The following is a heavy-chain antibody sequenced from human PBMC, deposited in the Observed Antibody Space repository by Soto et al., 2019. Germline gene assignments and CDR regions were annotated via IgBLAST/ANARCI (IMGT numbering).Heavy chain of an antibody. Sequence: SETLSLTCAVSGGSISSSNYYWGGLRPPPEKGQERVDSIYYSESTYYNPSLKSGVTISVDTSKNQFSLKLSSVTAADTAVYYCARRVPSGSGTMILLNGLKGDGMDVWRQETTVTVS. CDR2: IYYSEST. D-gene: IGHD3-22*01. CDR1: GGSISSSNYY. J-gene: IGHJ6*02. CDR3: ARRVPSGSGTMILLNGLKGDGMDV. V-gene: IGHV4-39*01.